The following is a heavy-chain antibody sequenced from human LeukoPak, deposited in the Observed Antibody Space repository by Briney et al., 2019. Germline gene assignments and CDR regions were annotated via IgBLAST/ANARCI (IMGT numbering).Heavy chain of an antibody. Sequence: PSETLSLTCAVYGGSFSGYYWSWIRQPPGKGLEWIGEINHSGSTNYNPSLKSRVTISVDTSKNQFSLKLSSVTAADTAVYYCARARGDGYNSGDAFDIWGQGTMVTVSS. V-gene: IGHV4-34*01. CDR1: GGSFSGYY. CDR3: ARARGDGYNSGDAFDI. CDR2: INHSGST. D-gene: IGHD5-24*01. J-gene: IGHJ3*02.